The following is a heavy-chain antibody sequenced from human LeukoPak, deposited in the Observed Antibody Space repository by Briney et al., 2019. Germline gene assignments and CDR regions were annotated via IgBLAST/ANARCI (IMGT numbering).Heavy chain of an antibody. J-gene: IGHJ4*02. CDR2: IRSQAYGGTT. Sequence: GGSLRLSCTASGFTFGDYAMSWVRQAPGKGLEWIGFIRSQAYGGTTEYAASVEGRFTISRDDSKSIAYLQMDSLKTEDTAVYYCAKSGGYASLVDYWGQGTLVTVSS. CDR1: GFTFGDYA. CDR3: AKSGGYASLVDY. V-gene: IGHV3-49*04. D-gene: IGHD5-12*01.